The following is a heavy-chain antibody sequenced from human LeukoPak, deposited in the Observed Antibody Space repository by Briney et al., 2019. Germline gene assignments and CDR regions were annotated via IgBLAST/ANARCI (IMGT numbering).Heavy chain of an antibody. CDR3: ARDGYSSGWYTSYYYYGMDV. V-gene: IGHV3-30-3*01. Sequence: SLRLSCAASGFTFSSYAMHWVRQAPGKGLEWVVVISYDGSNKYYADSVKGRFTISRDNSKNTLYLQMNSLRAEDTAVYYCARDGYSSGWYTSYYYYGMDVWGQGTTVTVSS. D-gene: IGHD6-19*01. CDR2: ISYDGSNK. J-gene: IGHJ6*02. CDR1: GFTFSSYA.